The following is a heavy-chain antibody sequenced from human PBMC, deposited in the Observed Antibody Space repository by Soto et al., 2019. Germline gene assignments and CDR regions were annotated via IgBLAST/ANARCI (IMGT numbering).Heavy chain of an antibody. J-gene: IGHJ5*02. CDR2: IIPILGIA. CDR1: GGTFSSYT. D-gene: IGHD2-2*01. V-gene: IGHV1-69*02. Sequence: ASVKVSCKASGGTFSSYTISWVRQAPGQGLEWMGRIIPILGIANYAQKFQGRVTFTADKSTSTAYMELSSLRSEDTAVYYCARGPIVVVPAAIEGVDWFDRWGQGTLVTVSS. CDR3: ARGPIVVVPAAIEGVDWFDR.